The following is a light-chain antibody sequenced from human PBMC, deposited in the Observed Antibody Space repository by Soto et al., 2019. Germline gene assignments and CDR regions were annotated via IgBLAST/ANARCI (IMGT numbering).Light chain of an antibody. CDR3: NSYRTVSTYV. V-gene: IGLV2-14*01. CDR1: GSDIGGYNF. J-gene: IGLJ1*01. CDR2: DVG. Sequence: QSALTQPASVSGSLGQSITIACTGTGSDIGGYNFVSWYQQHPGKAPKLLIYDVGNRPSGVSNRFSGSKSGNTASLTISGLQAEDEAHYYCNSYRTVSTYVFGTGTKLTVL.